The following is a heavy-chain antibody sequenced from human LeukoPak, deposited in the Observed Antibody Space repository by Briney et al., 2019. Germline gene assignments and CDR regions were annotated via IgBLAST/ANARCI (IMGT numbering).Heavy chain of an antibody. CDR1: GGSFSGYY. CDR3: ASPLRGYYGSAKGV. CDR2: INHSGST. V-gene: IGHV4-34*01. J-gene: IGHJ4*02. Sequence: KTSETLSLTCAVYGGSFSGYYWSWIRQPPGKGLEWIGEINHSGSTNYNPSLKSRVTLSLDAPKNQFSMNLISVTAADTATYYCASPLRGYYGSAKGVWGQGIMV. D-gene: IGHD3-22*01.